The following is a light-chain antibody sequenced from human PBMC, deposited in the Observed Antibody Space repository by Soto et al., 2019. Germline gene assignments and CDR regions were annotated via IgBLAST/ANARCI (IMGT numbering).Light chain of an antibody. CDR3: QQYENSVMYT. CDR2: DVS. Sequence: ESVLTQSPGTLYLSPGERATLSCRASQSVRSSFFAWYQQKPGQAPRLLIYDVSVRATGIPDRFSGSGSGTDFTLTINRLEPEDFAVYYCQQYENSVMYTFGQ. J-gene: IGKJ2*01. CDR1: QSVRSSF. V-gene: IGKV3-20*01.